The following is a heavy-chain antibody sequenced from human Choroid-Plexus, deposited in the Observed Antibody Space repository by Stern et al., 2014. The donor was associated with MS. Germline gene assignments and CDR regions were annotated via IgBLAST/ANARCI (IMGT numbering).Heavy chain of an antibody. CDR3: AKDISERHYYFDS. J-gene: IGHJ4*02. Sequence: QLVESGGGSVQPGRSLRLSCAASGFTFDDCAMHWVRQASGKGLGWVSGISWNSNNIGYADSVRGRFTISRDNAKNSLYLQMNGLRPEDTALYYCAKDISERHYYFDSWGEGTLVTVSS. D-gene: IGHD3-16*02. CDR2: ISWNSNNI. V-gene: IGHV3-9*01. CDR1: GFTFDDCA.